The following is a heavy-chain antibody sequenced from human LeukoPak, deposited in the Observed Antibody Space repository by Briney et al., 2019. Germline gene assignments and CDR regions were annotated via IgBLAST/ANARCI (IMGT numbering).Heavy chain of an antibody. Sequence: GGSLRLSCAASGFSLSTFWMHWVRQAPGKGLVWVSRIDYDGSTTTYADSVKGRFTISRDNAKNTLYLQMNSLRAEDTAVYYCTHLGWFDPWGQGTLVTVSS. CDR3: THLGWFDP. CDR1: GFSLSTFW. CDR2: IDYDGSTT. J-gene: IGHJ5*02. V-gene: IGHV3-74*01.